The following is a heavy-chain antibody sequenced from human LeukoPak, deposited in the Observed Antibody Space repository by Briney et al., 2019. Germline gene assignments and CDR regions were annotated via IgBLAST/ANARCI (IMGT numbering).Heavy chain of an antibody. CDR1: GFTFSDHF. J-gene: IGHJ4*02. CDR3: VRVGSVSGSDYLDY. D-gene: IGHD6-19*01. Sequence: GGSLRLSCAVSGFTFSDHFLDWVRQAPGKGVEWVGRSRNKAKSYNTEYAASVKGRFTISRDDSKNSLYLQMNSLETEDTAVYYCVRVGSVSGSDYLDYWGQGTLVTVSS. CDR2: SRNKAKSYNT. V-gene: IGHV3-72*01.